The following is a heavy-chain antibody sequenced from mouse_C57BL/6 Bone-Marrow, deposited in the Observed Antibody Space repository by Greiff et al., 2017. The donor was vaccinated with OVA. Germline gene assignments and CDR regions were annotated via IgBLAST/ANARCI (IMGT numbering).Heavy chain of an antibody. D-gene: IGHD2-4*01. J-gene: IGHJ3*01. V-gene: IGHV5-2*03. CDR3: ARHEGNDYDRFAY. CDR2: INSDGGST. CDR1: EYEFPSHD. Sequence: EVKLMESGGGLVQPGESLKLSCESNEYEFPSHDMSWVRKTPEKRLELVAAINSDGGSTYYPDSVKGRFTISRDNAKNTLYLQMSSLKSEDTAMYYCARHEGNDYDRFAYWGQGTLVTVSA.